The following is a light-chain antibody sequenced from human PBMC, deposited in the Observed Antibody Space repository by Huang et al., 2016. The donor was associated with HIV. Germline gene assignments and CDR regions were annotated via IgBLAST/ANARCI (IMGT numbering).Light chain of an antibody. CDR3: QQYGSSPLT. CDR2: GAS. J-gene: IGKJ4*01. CDR1: QSVSSSS. V-gene: IGKV3-20*01. Sequence: EIVLTQSPGTLSLSPGERATLSCRASQSVSSSSLDWYQQKRGQAPRLLIYGASRRATDIPDRFSGSGSGTDFTLSISRLEPEDFAVYYCQQYGSSPLTFGGGIKVEIK.